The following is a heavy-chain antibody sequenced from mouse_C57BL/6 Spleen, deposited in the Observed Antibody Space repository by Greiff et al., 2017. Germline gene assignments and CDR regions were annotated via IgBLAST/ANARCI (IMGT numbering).Heavy chain of an antibody. Sequence: EVQLQQSGPELVKPGASVKISCKASGYTFTDYYMNWVKQSHGKSLEWIGDINPNNGGTSYNQKFKGKATLTVDKSSSTAYMELRSLTSEDSAVYYCARGSYYYGSSPGFAYWGQGTLVTVSA. CDR1: GYTFTDYY. D-gene: IGHD1-1*01. CDR3: ARGSYYYGSSPGFAY. J-gene: IGHJ3*01. CDR2: INPNNGGT. V-gene: IGHV1-26*01.